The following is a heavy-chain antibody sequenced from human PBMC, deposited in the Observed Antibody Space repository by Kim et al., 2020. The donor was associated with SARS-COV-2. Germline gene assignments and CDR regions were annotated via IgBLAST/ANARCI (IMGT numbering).Heavy chain of an antibody. J-gene: IGHJ4*02. CDR3: ARGEEY. CDR2: GNGET. D-gene: IGHD6-6*01. V-gene: IGHV1-3*01. Sequence: GNGETRYSEKLQGRVTLTRDTSASAAYMELTSLGYEDTAVYYCARGEEYWGQGTLVTVSS.